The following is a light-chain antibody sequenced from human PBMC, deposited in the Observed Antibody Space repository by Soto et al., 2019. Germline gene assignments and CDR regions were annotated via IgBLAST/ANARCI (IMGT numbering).Light chain of an antibody. CDR2: DVS. CDR1: SSDVGGYNY. V-gene: IGLV2-14*01. J-gene: IGLJ3*02. Sequence: QSAPTQPASVSGSPGQSITISCTGTSSDVGGYNYVSWYQQHPGKAPKLMIYDVSNRPSGVSNRFSGSKSGNTASLTISGLQAEDEADYYCSSYTSSSTPNWVFGGGTKLTVL. CDR3: SSYTSSSTPNWV.